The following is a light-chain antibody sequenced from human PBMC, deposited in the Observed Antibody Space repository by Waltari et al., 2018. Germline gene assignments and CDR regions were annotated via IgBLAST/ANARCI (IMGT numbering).Light chain of an antibody. CDR3: MQALESPT. V-gene: IGKV2-28*01. CDR1: QSLLHSNGYTY. Sequence: DIVLTQSPLSLPVTPGEPASLSCRSSQSLLHSNGYTYLDWYLQKPGQSPQVLIYLGSNRASGVPDRFSGSGSGTDFTLRISGVEAEDVSIYYCMQALESPTFGGGTKVEIK. J-gene: IGKJ4*01. CDR2: LGS.